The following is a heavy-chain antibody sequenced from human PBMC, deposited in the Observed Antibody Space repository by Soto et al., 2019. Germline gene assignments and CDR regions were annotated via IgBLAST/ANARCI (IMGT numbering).Heavy chain of an antibody. D-gene: IGHD2-15*01. CDR3: ASWGRYCSGGSCYRPHAFDI. Sequence: QVQLVQSGAEVKKPGSSVKVSCKASGGTFSSYAISWVRQAPGQGLEWMGGIIPIFGTANYAHKFQGRVTITADESTSTAYMELSSLRSEDTAVYYCASWGRYCSGGSCYRPHAFDIWGQGTMVTVSS. CDR2: IIPIFGTA. V-gene: IGHV1-69*01. CDR1: GGTFSSYA. J-gene: IGHJ3*02.